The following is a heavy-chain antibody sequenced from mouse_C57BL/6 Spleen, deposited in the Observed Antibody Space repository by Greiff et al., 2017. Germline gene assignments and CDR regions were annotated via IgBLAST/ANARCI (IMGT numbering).Heavy chain of an antibody. V-gene: IGHV1-64*01. CDR1: GYTFTSYW. J-gene: IGHJ4*01. CDR2: IHPNSGST. CDR3: ARSGDGYFYYAMDY. D-gene: IGHD2-3*01. Sequence: QVQLKQPGAELVKPGASVTLSCKASGYTFTSYWMHWVKQRPGQGLEWIGMIHPNSGSTNYNEKFKSKATLTVDKSSSTAYMQRSSLTSEDSAVYYCARSGDGYFYYAMDYWGQGTSVTVSS.